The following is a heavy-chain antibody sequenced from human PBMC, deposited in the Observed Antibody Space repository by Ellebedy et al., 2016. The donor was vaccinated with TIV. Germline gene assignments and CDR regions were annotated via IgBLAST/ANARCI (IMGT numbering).Heavy chain of an antibody. Sequence: GESLKISXAASGFTFSSYAMSWVRQAPGKGLEWVSAISGSGGSTYYADSVKGRFTISRDNSKNTLYLQMNSLRAEDTAVYYCAKEGLWFGEVHFDYWGQGTLVTVSS. CDR1: GFTFSSYA. V-gene: IGHV3-23*01. D-gene: IGHD3-10*01. CDR2: ISGSGGST. CDR3: AKEGLWFGEVHFDY. J-gene: IGHJ4*02.